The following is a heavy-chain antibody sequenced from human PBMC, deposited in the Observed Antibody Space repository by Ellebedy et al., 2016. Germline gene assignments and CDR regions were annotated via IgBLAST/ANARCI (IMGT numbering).Heavy chain of an antibody. J-gene: IGHJ4*02. CDR3: RQGHYADY. CDR2: ISANGDKR. D-gene: IGHD2-2*01. Sequence: GESLKISCAVSGLPFSTFFMSWVRQAPGKGLERVATISANGDKRDLADSVQGRFTVSRDNFRNTLHLQMNNLRGEDTAVYYCRQGHYADYWGQGTLVTVSS. V-gene: IGHV3-23*01. CDR1: GLPFSTFF.